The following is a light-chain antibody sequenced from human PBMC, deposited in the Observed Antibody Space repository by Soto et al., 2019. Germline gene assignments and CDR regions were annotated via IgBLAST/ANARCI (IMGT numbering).Light chain of an antibody. CDR2: GAS. V-gene: IGKV3-15*01. CDR3: QQYNNWPIT. Sequence: DIVMTQSRATLSVSPGERATLSCRASQSVSSNSAWYQQKPGQAPRLLISGASTRATGLPARFSGSGSGTEFTLTISSLQSEDFALYYCQQYNNWPITFGQGTRLEIK. J-gene: IGKJ5*01. CDR1: QSVSSN.